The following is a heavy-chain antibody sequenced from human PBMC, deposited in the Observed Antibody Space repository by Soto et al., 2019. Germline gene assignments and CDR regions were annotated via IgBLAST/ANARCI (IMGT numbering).Heavy chain of an antibody. CDR3: AREVTVTTAPRPFDY. D-gene: IGHD4-17*01. CDR2: INHSGST. V-gene: IGHV4-34*01. CDR1: GGSFSGYY. Sequence: SQTLSLTCAVYGGSFSGYYWSWIRQPPGKGLEWIGEINHSGSTNYNPSLKSRVTISVDTSKNQFSLKLSSVTAADTAVYYCAREVTVTTAPRPFDYWGQGTLVTVSS. J-gene: IGHJ4*02.